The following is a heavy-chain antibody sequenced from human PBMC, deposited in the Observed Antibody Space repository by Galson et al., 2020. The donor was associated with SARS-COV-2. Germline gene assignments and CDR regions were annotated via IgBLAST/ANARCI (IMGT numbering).Heavy chain of an antibody. V-gene: IGHV3-21*01. CDR1: GFTFSSYS. J-gene: IGHJ3*02. CDR2: ISSSSSYI. Sequence: GGSLRLSCAASGFTFSSYSMNWVRQAPGKGLEWVSSISSSSSYIYYADSVKGRFTISRDNAKNSLYLQRNSLRAEDTAVYYCARDLYSYGFYIWGQGTMVTVSS. CDR3: ARDLYSYGFYI. D-gene: IGHD5-18*01.